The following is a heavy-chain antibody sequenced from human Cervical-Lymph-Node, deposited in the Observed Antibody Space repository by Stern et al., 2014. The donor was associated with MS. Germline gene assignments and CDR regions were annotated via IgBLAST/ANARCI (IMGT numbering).Heavy chain of an antibody. CDR2: IASDGSSK. V-gene: IGHV3-30*18. J-gene: IGHJ6*02. Sequence: VQLEESGGGVVKPGRSLRLSCEASGFVFSDYGMHWARQAPGKGLEWVAFIASDGSSKYYADSVRGRFTISRDSSTNTVYLEMNSLRVEDTAVYYCAKDLLQKRIGYYVWGQGTTVVVS. CDR3: AKDLLQKRIGYYV. CDR1: GFVFSDYG. D-gene: IGHD3-22*01.